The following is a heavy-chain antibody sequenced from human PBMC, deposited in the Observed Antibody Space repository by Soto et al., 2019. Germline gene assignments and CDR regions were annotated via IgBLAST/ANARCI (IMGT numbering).Heavy chain of an antibody. J-gene: IGHJ3*02. Sequence: GGSLRLSCAASGFTFSSYAMSWVRQAPGKGLEWVSSISSSSSYIYYADSVKGRFTISRDNAKNSLYLQMNSLRAEDTAVYYCARASGLPLLTDAFDIWGQGTMVTVSS. D-gene: IGHD3-10*01. CDR1: GFTFSSYA. CDR3: ARASGLPLLTDAFDI. CDR2: ISSSSSYI. V-gene: IGHV3-21*01.